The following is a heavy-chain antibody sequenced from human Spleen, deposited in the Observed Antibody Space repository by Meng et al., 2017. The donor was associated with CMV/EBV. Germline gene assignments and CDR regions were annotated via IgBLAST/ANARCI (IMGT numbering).Heavy chain of an antibody. J-gene: IGHJ6*02. D-gene: IGHD2/OR15-2a*01. V-gene: IGHV3-11*01. CDR3: ARDFYRLNDDQNYYHYCGMDV. CDR1: GFPVSDYY. Sequence: GESLKISCAASGFPVSDYYMTWVRQAPGKGLEWVANISSSGNTIQYADSVRGRFIIYKENAKNSLHLQMNALRVADTAIYYCARDFYRLNDDQNYYHYCGMDVWGQGTTVTVSS. CDR2: ISSSGNTI.